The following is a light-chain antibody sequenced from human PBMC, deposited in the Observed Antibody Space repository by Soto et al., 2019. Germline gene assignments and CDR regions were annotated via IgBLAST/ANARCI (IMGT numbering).Light chain of an antibody. CDR3: LQHYSYPQT. Sequence: EIVLTQSPATLSLSPGERATLSCRASESVSSYLAWYQQKPGQAPRLLIYDASTRAPGIPARFSGSGAGTDFTLTISSLEPEDFATYYCLQHYSYPQTFGQGTTVEIK. CDR1: ESVSSY. CDR2: DAS. J-gene: IGKJ1*01. V-gene: IGKV3-11*01.